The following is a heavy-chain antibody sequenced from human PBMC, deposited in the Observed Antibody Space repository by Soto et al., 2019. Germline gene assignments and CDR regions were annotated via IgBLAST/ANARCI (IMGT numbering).Heavy chain of an antibody. CDR3: AREGIATTGSGAHDS. D-gene: IGHD1-1*01. CDR2: INPNSGDT. CDR1: GYTFTGYY. V-gene: IGHV1-2*02. Sequence: GASVEVSCKASGYTFTGYYMHWVRQAPGQGLEWMGWINPNSGDTHFAQKFQGRVTMTSDTSISTAYMELSRLRSDDTAVYYCAREGIATTGSGAHDSWGQGTLVTVSS. J-gene: IGHJ4*02.